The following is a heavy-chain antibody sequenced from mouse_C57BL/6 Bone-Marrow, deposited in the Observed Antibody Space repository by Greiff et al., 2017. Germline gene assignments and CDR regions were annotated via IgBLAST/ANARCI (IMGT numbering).Heavy chain of an antibody. CDR1: GFTFSSYA. J-gene: IGHJ4*01. CDR2: ISDGGSYT. D-gene: IGHD4-1*01. Sequence: EVQRVESGGGLVKPGGSLKLSCAASGFTFSSYAMSWVRQTPEKRLEWVATISDGGSYTYYPDNVKGRFTISRDNAKNNLYLQMSHLKSEDTAMYYCARGANWDGMDYWGQGTSVTVSS. CDR3: ARGANWDGMDY. V-gene: IGHV5-4*01.